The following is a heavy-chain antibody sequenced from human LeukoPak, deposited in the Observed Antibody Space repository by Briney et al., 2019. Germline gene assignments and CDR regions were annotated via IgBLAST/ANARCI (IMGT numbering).Heavy chain of an antibody. V-gene: IGHV3-43D*03. CDR2: ISWDGGST. Sequence: GGSLRLSCAASGFTFDDYAMHWVSQAPGKGLEWVSLISWDGGSTYYADSVKGRFTISRDNSKNSLYLQMNSLRAEDTALYYCAKDGIEGATTLDYYYMDVWGKGTTVTVSS. CDR3: AKDGIEGATTLDYYYMDV. J-gene: IGHJ6*03. D-gene: IGHD1-26*01. CDR1: GFTFDDYA.